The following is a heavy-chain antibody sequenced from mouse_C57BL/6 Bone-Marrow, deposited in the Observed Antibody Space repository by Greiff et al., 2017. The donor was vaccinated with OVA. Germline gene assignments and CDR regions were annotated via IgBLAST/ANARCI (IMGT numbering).Heavy chain of an antibody. CDR1: GYTFTSYD. CDR3: ARWDLGVDY. D-gene: IGHD4-1*01. Sequence: QVQLKQSGPELVKPGASVKLSCKASGYTFTSYDINWVKQRPGQGLEWIGRIYPRDGSPKYNEKFKGKATLTVDTSSSTAYMELHSLTSEDSAVYFCARWDLGVDYWGQGTTLTVSS. V-gene: IGHV1-85*01. J-gene: IGHJ2*01. CDR2: IYPRDGSP.